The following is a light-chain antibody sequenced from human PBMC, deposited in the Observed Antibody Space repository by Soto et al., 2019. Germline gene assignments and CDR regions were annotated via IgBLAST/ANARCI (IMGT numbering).Light chain of an antibody. J-gene: IGKJ2*01. CDR2: KAT. CDR3: QDYLGLQYT. Sequence: DIQMTQSPSTVSASVGDGVTITCRASHSIGSWLAWYQQKPGSAPKLLIYKATNFKTGVPSWCSGSGSGTVSLLTINTVQPVDSVSYFCQDYLGLQYTFGPGTKWEI. CDR1: HSIGSW. V-gene: IGKV1-5*03.